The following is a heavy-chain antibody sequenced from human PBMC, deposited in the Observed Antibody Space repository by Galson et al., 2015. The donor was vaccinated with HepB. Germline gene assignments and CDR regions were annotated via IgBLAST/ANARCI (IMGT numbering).Heavy chain of an antibody. J-gene: IGHJ3*02. V-gene: IGHV3-23*01. Sequence: LRLSCAASGFTFSGYAMSWVRQAPGKGLEWVSVISGSGATTYYADSVKGRFTISRDNSKNTLYLQMNSLTAEDTAVYYCAKVSYYDSSGYYGDAFDIWGQGTMVTVSS. CDR1: GFTFSGYA. CDR2: ISGSGATT. D-gene: IGHD3-22*01. CDR3: AKVSYYDSSGYYGDAFDI.